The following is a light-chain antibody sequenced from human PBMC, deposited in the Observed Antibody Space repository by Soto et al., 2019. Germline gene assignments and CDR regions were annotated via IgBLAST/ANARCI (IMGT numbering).Light chain of an antibody. J-gene: IGLJ2*01. CDR3: SSYTTIKTVV. Sequence: QSVLTQPASVSGSPGQSITISCTGTGSDVGGYKYVSRYQQHPGKAPKLMIYEVSDRPSGVSNRFSGSKSGNTASLTISGLQAEDEADYHCSSYTTIKTVVFGGGTKLTVL. CDR2: EVS. V-gene: IGLV2-14*01. CDR1: GSDVGGYKY.